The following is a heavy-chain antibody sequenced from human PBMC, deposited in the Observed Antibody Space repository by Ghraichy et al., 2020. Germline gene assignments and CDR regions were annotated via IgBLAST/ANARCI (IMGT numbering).Heavy chain of an antibody. CDR1: GFTFSSYS. Sequence: GGSLRLSCAASGFTFSSYSMNWVRQAPGKGLEWVSSISSSSSYIYYADSVKGRFTISRDNVKNSLYLQMNSLRAEDTAVYYCASGGFYCSSTSCYDTMDYWGRGTLVTVSS. V-gene: IGHV3-21*01. CDR2: ISSSSSYI. D-gene: IGHD2-2*01. CDR3: ASGGFYCSSTSCYDTMDY. J-gene: IGHJ4*02.